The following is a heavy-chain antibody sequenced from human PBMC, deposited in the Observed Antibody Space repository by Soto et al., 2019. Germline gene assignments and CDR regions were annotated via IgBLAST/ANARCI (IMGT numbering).Heavy chain of an antibody. V-gene: IGHV5-51*01. CDR2: VHPGDSDT. Sequence: GESLKISCKGSGYSFTTYWIGWVRQMPGKGLEWMGIVHPGDSDTRYSPSFQGQVTISADKSISTAYLRWSSLKASDTAMYYCASQWPESMVRGFIDHPYDYGMDVCGQGT. CDR1: GYSFTTYW. CDR3: ASQWPESMVRGFIDHPYDYGMDV. D-gene: IGHD3-10*01. J-gene: IGHJ6*02.